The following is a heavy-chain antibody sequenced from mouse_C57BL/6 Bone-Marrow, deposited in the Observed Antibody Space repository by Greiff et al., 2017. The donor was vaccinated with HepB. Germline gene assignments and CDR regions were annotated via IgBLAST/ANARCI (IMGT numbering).Heavy chain of an antibody. J-gene: IGHJ2*01. CDR2: ISNGGGST. V-gene: IGHV5-12*01. CDR3: ARLGFDY. Sequence: EVQLVESGGGLVQPGGSLKLSCAASGFTFSDYYMYWVRQTPEKRLEWVAYISNGGGSTYYPDTVKGRFTISRDNAKTTLYLQMSRLKSEDTAMYYCARLGFDYWGQGTTLTVSS. CDR1: GFTFSDYY.